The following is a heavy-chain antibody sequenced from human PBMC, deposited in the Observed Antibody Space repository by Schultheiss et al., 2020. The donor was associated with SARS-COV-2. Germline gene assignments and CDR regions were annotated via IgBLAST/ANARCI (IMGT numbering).Heavy chain of an antibody. V-gene: IGHV1-18*01. CDR2: ISAYNGNT. D-gene: IGHD6-6*01. CDR3: ARVIEYSSSYMRFGAYYYYGMDV. J-gene: IGHJ6*02. Sequence: ASVKVSCKASGYTFTSYGISWVRQAPGQGLEWMGWISAYNGNTNYAQKLQGRVTMTTDTSTSTAYMELRSLRPDDTAVYYCARVIEYSSSYMRFGAYYYYGMDVWGQGTTVTVSS. CDR1: GYTFTSYG.